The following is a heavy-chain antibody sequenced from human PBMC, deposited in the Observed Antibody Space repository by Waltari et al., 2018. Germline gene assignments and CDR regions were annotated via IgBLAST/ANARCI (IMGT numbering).Heavy chain of an antibody. J-gene: IGHJ6*03. CDR3: ARGGGLVRAYYYYYYMDV. CDR1: GGYISRGGYY. V-gene: IGHV4-31*03. Sequence: QVQLQESGPGLVKPSQTLSLTCTVSGGYISRGGYYWSWIRQNHGKGLEWLGYIYYSGSTYYNPSLNIRVTIPVDTSKTQFSLKLSSVPASVTAVYYCARGGGLVRAYYYYYYMDVWGKGTTVTVSS. CDR2: IYYSGST. D-gene: IGHD6-19*01.